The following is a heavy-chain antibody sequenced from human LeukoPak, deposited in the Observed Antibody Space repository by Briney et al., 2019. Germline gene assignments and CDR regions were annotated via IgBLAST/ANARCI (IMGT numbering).Heavy chain of an antibody. J-gene: IGHJ6*04. Sequence: SETLSLTCSVSGGSISGYYWSWIRQPPGQTLEWIGYIFSSGRTNYNPSLQSRVTMSVDTSMNQFSLRLSCVPAADTAVYYCARFTYTSRPSDVWGKGTTVTVSS. CDR1: GGSISGYY. CDR2: IFSSGRT. D-gene: IGHD3-16*01. CDR3: ARFTYTSRPSDV. V-gene: IGHV4-4*09.